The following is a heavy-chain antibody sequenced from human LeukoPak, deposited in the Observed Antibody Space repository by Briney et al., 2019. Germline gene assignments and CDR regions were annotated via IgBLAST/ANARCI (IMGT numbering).Heavy chain of an antibody. Sequence: HPGRSLRLSCAASGFTFSSYAMHWVRQAPGKGLEWVAVISYDGSNKYYADSVKGRFTISRDNAKNSLYLQMNSLTAEDTAVYYCVRGRMTAAALWGQGTMVTVSS. CDR3: VRGRMTAAAL. J-gene: IGHJ3*01. CDR1: GFTFSSYA. D-gene: IGHD6-13*01. V-gene: IGHV3-30-3*01. CDR2: ISYDGSNK.